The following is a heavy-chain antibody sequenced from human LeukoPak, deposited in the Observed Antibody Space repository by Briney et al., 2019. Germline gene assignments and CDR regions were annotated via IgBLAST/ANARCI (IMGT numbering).Heavy chain of an antibody. CDR1: GGSISSYY. V-gene: IGHV4-59*08. Sequence: SETLSLTCTVSGGSISSYYWSWIRQPPGKGLEWIGYIYYSGSTNYNPSLKSRVTTSVDTSKNQFSLKLSSVTAADTAVYYCARRGSGSPFDYWGQGTLVTVSS. CDR2: IYYSGST. D-gene: IGHD3-10*01. CDR3: ARRGSGSPFDY. J-gene: IGHJ4*02.